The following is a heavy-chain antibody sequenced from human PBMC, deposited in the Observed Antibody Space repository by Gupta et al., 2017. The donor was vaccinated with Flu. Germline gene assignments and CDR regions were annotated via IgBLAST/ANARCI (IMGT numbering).Heavy chain of an antibody. Sequence: EAQLVESGGGLVQSGGSLTLSCTASGFDFSGSTIHWVRQASGKGLEWVGRTRVKDEAYAASVEGRFTISRDDSKNTVYLQMNRLKVEDTAMYFCTRPSPGGLWGRGTLVTVSS. D-gene: IGHD3-10*01. CDR3: TRPSPGGL. J-gene: IGHJ2*01. CDR1: GFDFSGST. V-gene: IGHV3-73*02. CDR2: TRVKDE.